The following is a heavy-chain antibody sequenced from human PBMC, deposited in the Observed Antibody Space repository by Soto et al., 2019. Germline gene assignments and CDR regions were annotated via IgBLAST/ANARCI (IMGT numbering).Heavy chain of an antibody. CDR3: ARVRFGEWGYAMDV. D-gene: IGHD3-10*01. J-gene: IGHJ6*02. CDR2: ISSSGTSI. Sequence: QVQLVESGGGLVKPGGSLRLSCAVSGVTFSDCYMNWIRQAPGKGREWVSYISSSGTSINYAGSVKGRFTISRDNAKNSLYLQMNSLRAEDTAMYYCARVRFGEWGYAMDVWGQGTTVTVSS. V-gene: IGHV3-11*01. CDR1: GVTFSDCY.